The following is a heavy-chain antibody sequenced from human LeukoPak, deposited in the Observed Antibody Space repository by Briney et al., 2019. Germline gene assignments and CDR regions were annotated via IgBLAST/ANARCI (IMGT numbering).Heavy chain of an antibody. Sequence: ASVKVSCTASGYTFTNYGISWVRQAPGQGLEWMGWISAYNGNTNYAQKLQGRVTMTTDTSTSTAYMELRSLRSDDTAVYYCARDRGITMIAVGPFDYWGQGTLVTVSS. CDR2: ISAYNGNT. D-gene: IGHD3-22*01. CDR1: GYTFTNYG. V-gene: IGHV1-18*01. J-gene: IGHJ4*02. CDR3: ARDRGITMIAVGPFDY.